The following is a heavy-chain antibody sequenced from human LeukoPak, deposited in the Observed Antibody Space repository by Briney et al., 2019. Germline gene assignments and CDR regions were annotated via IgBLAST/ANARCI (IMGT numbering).Heavy chain of an antibody. Sequence: GGSLRLSCAASGFTFSSYAMYWVRQAPGKGLEWVAVISYDGSNKYYADSVKGRFTISRDNSKNTLYLQMNSLRAEDTAVYYCARGSRPNRRHNWFDPWGQGTLVTVSS. V-gene: IGHV3-30-3*01. D-gene: IGHD1-14*01. J-gene: IGHJ5*02. CDR3: ARGSRPNRRHNWFDP. CDR1: GFTFSSYA. CDR2: ISYDGSNK.